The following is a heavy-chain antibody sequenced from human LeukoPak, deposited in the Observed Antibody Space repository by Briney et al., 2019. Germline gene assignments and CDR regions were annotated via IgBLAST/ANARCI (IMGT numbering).Heavy chain of an antibody. V-gene: IGHV6-1*01. D-gene: IGHD3-16*01. Sequence: SQPLSLTCAISGSSVVGNAVAWNWIRQSPSRGLEWLGRTYFRSKWYSDYAFSVRGRITINADTSKNQLSLQLNSVTPEDTAVYYCTRDLRGKTSWFDPWGQGTLVIVSS. CDR1: GSSVVGNAVA. J-gene: IGHJ5*02. CDR2: TYFRSKWYS. CDR3: TRDLRGKTSWFDP.